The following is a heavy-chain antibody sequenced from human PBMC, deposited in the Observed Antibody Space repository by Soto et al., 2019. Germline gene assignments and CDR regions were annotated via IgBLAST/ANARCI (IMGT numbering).Heavy chain of an antibody. CDR1: GFSLSTYHMG. CDR2: IYWDDDK. CDR3: AHAGDYDLLTFDH. V-gene: IGHV2-5*02. D-gene: IGHD4-17*01. Sequence: QITLKESGPTLVRPAQTLTLTCDFSGFSLSTYHMGVAWIRQPPGKALEWLALIYWDDDKRYSPSLKDRLAIYKDTSSNQVVLTINNMDPGDTATYFCAHAGDYDLLTFDHWGPGTLVTVSS. J-gene: IGHJ4*02.